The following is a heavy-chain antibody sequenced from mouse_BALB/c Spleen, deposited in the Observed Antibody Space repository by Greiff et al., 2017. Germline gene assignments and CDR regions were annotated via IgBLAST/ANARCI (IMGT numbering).Heavy chain of an antibody. CDR1: GFNIKDTY. CDR3: ARGVGSYDRAWFAY. Sequence: EVQLQQSGAELVKPGASVKLSCTASGFNIKDTYMHWVKQRPEQGLEWIGRIDPANGNTKYDPKFQGKATITADTSSNTAYLQLSSLTSEDTAVYYCARGVGSYDRAWFAYWGQGTLVTVSA. D-gene: IGHD2-12*01. V-gene: IGHV14-3*02. J-gene: IGHJ3*01. CDR2: IDPANGNT.